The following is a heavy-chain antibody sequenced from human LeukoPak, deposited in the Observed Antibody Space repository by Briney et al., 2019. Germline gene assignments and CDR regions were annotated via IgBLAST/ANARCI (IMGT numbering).Heavy chain of an antibody. V-gene: IGHV3-30*18. CDR3: AKDHEGYSSGFDY. J-gene: IGHJ4*02. CDR1: GFTFSSYG. CDR2: ISYDGSNK. D-gene: IGHD6-19*01. Sequence: GGSLRLSCAASGFTFSSYGMHWVRQAPGKGLEWVAVISYDGSNKYYADSVKGRFTISRDNSKNTLYLQMNSLRAEDTAVYYCAKDHEGYSSGFDYWGQGTLVTVSS.